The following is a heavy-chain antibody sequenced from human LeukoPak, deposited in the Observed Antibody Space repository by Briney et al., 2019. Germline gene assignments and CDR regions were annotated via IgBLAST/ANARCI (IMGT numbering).Heavy chain of an antibody. CDR2: MNPNSGNT. J-gene: IGHJ6*03. V-gene: IGHV1-8*03. D-gene: IGHD3-10*01. CDR3: ARGLVRGYYYYYYYMDV. CDR1: GYTFTSQD. Sequence: ASVKVSCKASGYTFTSQDINWVRQATGQGLEWMGWMNPNSGNTGYAQKFQGRVTITRNTSISTAYMELSSLRSEDTAVYYCARGLVRGYYYYYYYMDVWGKGTTVTISS.